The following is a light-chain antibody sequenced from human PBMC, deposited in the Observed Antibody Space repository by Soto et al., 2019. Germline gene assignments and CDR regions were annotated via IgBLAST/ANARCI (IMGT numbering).Light chain of an antibody. J-gene: IGKJ5*01. Sequence: DVAMTQSPLSLPVTPGEPASISCRSSQSLLHSNGYNYLDWYLQKPGQSPHLLIYVVSNRASGVPDRVSGSGSGKDFTLKISRVEAEDVGVYYCLQALQTPVTFGQGTGLEIK. CDR1: QSLLHSNGYNY. CDR2: VVS. CDR3: LQALQTPVT. V-gene: IGKV2-28*01.